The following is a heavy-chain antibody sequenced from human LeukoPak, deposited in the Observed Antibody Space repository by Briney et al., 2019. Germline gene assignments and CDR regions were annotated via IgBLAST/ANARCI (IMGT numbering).Heavy chain of an antibody. J-gene: IGHJ4*02. CDR2: INPDSGGT. CDR1: GYMFTGHY. D-gene: IGHD4-17*01. Sequence: GASVKVSCKPSGYMFTGHYIHWVRQAPGQGLEWMGWINPDSGGTKYAQKFQGRVTLTRDTSTSTAYMELSRLRYDDTAVYYCATPYGDYVRSDYWGQGTLVTVSS. CDR3: ATPYGDYVRSDY. V-gene: IGHV1-2*02.